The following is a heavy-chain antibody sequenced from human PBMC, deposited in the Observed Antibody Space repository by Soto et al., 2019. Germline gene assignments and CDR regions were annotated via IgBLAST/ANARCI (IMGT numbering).Heavy chain of an antibody. CDR1: GFTFNNYG. CDR2: ISAYNGKT. D-gene: IGHD4-17*01. CDR3: ARRFGDHSSSSGFDY. Sequence: GASVKVSCKTSGFTFNNYGFHWVRQAPGQGLEWVGWISAYNGKTRHAQKFQGRVTMTTDTSTSTAYMELRSLRSDDTAVFYCARRFGDHSSSSGFDYWGQGILVPGS. V-gene: IGHV1-18*01. J-gene: IGHJ4*02.